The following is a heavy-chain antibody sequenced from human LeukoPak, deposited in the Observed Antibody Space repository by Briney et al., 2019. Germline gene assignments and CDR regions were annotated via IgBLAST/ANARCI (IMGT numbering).Heavy chain of an antibody. V-gene: IGHV4-59*12. CDR2: MHYSGST. CDR3: ARFPYSSSSRGAFDI. CDR1: GGSISDYY. Sequence: PSETLSLTCTVSGGSISDYYWSWIRQSPGKGLEWIGHMHYSGSTNYNSSLESRVTISVDTSKDQFSLKLSSVTAADTAVYYCARFPYSSSSRGAFDIWGQGTMVTVSS. D-gene: IGHD6-13*01. J-gene: IGHJ3*02.